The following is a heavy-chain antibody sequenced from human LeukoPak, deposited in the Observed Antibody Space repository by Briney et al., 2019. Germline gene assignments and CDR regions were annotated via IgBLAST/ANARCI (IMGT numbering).Heavy chain of an antibody. CDR1: GGTFSSYT. CDR2: IIPILGIA. J-gene: IGHJ4*02. CDR3: ARVDDVTIFGVVIPRIPDY. V-gene: IGHV1-69*02. Sequence: SVKVSCKASGGTFSSYTISWVRQAPGQGLEWMGRIIPILGIANYAQKFQGRVTITADKSTSTAYMELSSLRSEDTAVYYCARVDDVTIFGVVIPRIPDYWRQGTLVTVSS. D-gene: IGHD3-3*01.